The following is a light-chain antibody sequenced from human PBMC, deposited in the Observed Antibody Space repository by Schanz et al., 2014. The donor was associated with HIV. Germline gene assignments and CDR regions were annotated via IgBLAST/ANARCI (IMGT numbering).Light chain of an antibody. Sequence: EIVLTQSPASLSLSPGERATLSCRASQSVGTYLAWYQQKPGQAPRLLIYNSSDRAAGIPARFSGSGSGTEFTLTISSLQSEDFAVYYCLQHNNWPWTFGQGTKVEIK. CDR2: NSS. J-gene: IGKJ1*01. CDR3: LQHNNWPWT. CDR1: QSVGTY. V-gene: IGKV3-11*01.